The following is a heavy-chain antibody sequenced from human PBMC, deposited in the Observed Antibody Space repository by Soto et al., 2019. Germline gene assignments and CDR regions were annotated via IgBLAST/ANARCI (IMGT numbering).Heavy chain of an antibody. J-gene: IGHJ4*02. D-gene: IGHD6-13*01. CDR2: MYYSGSN. CDR3: ASVDYSSPLYFFDY. Sequence: SETLSLTCTVSGGSMSSHYWSWIRQPPGKGLEWIGFMYYSGSNNYNPSLKSRVAISVDTSKNQFSLKLSSVTAADTAVYYCASVDYSSPLYFFDYWGQGTLVTVSS. V-gene: IGHV4-59*11. CDR1: GGSMSSHY.